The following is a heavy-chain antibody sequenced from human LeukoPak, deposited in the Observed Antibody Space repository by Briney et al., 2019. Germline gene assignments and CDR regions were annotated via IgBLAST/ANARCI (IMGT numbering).Heavy chain of an antibody. CDR1: GYTSTGYY. CDR2: INPNSGDT. J-gene: IGHJ4*02. Sequence: ASVKVSCKASGYTSTGYYMHWVRQAPGQGLEWMGWINPNSGDTKYAQKFQGRVTMTRDTSMSTAYMELSRLTSDDTAVYYCARTVGYYGSGSYYVDYWGQGTLVTVSS. CDR3: ARTVGYYGSGSYYVDY. D-gene: IGHD3-10*01. V-gene: IGHV1-2*02.